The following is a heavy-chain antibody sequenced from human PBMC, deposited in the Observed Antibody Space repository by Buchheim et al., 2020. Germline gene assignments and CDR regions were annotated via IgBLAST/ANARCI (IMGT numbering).Heavy chain of an antibody. J-gene: IGHJ6*02. CDR3: AKEAGPFDFWSGYYYYYYYGMDV. V-gene: IGHV3-30*18. CDR2: ISYDGSNK. D-gene: IGHD3-3*01. CDR1: GFTFSSYG. Sequence: QVQLVESGGGVVQPGRSLRLSCAASGFTFSSYGMHWVRQAPGKGLEWVAVISYDGSNKYYADSVKGRSTISRDNSKNKLYLQMNSLRAEDTAVYYCAKEAGPFDFWSGYYYYYYYGMDVWGQGTT.